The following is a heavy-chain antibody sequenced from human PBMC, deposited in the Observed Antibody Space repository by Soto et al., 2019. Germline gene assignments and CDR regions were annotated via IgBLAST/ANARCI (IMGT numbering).Heavy chain of an antibody. CDR2: IYWDDDK. J-gene: IGHJ4*02. V-gene: IGHV2-5*02. CDR3: AHRVLRTVFGLVTTTAICFDF. Sequence: QITLNESGPPVVRPTETLTLTCRFSGFSLTTSGVGVGWIRQSPGKAPEWLALIYWDDDKRYSASLKSRLTITKHTSKNQLVLTVSDLDPTDTATYYCAHRVLRTVFGLVTTTAICFDFWGQGTPVAVSS. CDR1: GFSLTTSGVG. D-gene: IGHD3-3*01.